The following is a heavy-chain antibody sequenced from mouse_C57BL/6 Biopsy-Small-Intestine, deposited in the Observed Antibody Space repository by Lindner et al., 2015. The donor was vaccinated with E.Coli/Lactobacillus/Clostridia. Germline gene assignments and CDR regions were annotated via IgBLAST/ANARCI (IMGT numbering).Heavy chain of an antibody. Sequence: VQLQESGGGLVQPKGSLKLSCAASGFRFNTYAMNWVRQAPGKGLEWVARIRTKSNNFATYYADSVKDRFTISRDDSENMLYLQMNNLKTEDTAIYYCVRDRDYFAYWGQGTTLTVSS. CDR3: VRDRDYFAY. CDR2: IRTKSNNFAT. J-gene: IGHJ2*01. CDR1: GFRFNTYA. D-gene: IGHD2-14*01. V-gene: IGHV10-1*01.